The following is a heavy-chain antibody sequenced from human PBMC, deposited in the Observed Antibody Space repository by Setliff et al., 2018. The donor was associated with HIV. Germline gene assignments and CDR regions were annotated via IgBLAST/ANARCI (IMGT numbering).Heavy chain of an antibody. CDR3: AREGLPTPYYFDY. CDR1: GASISGFY. CDR2: ISGSGGDT. J-gene: IGHJ4*02. Sequence: LSLTCTVSGASISGFYWSWIRQPPGKGLECVAVISGSGGDTYYADSVKGRFVISREKSKSTLYLQMNSLRAEDTAVYYCAREGLPTPYYFDYWGQGTLVTVSS. V-gene: IGHV3-23*01. D-gene: IGHD1-26*01.